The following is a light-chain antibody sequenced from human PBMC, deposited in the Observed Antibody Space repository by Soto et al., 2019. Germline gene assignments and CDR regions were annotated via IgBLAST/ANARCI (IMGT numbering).Light chain of an antibody. J-gene: IGKJ1*01. CDR3: LQHHSFSWT. CDR1: QDIRND. Sequence: DIQMTQSPSSLSASIGDRVTISCRASQDIRNDLGWYQHKPGKAPKRLVFLASSLQSGVPWRFSGSGFGTEFTLTISSLQPEDVATYYCLQHHSFSWTFGQGTKVDIK. CDR2: LAS. V-gene: IGKV1-17*01.